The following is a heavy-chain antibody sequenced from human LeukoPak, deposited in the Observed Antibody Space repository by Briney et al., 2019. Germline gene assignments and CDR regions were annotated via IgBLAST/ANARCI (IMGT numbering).Heavy chain of an antibody. V-gene: IGHV3-21*01. D-gene: IGHD2-15*01. Sequence: GGTLRLSCAASGFTFSSYGMSWVRQAPGKGLEWVSAISSSSSYIYYADSVKGRFTISRDNAKNSLYLQMNSLRAEDTAVYYCARDLVVVAAPFDYWGQGTLVTVSS. J-gene: IGHJ4*02. CDR1: GFTFSSYG. CDR2: ISSSSSYI. CDR3: ARDLVVVAAPFDY.